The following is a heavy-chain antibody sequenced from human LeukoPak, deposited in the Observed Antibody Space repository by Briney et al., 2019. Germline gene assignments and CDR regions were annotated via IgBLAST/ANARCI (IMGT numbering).Heavy chain of an antibody. J-gene: IGHJ4*02. CDR3: ARGQRGYSYGPHFDY. Sequence: PSETLSLTCTVSGGSISSYYWSWIRQPPGKGLEWIGYIYYSGSTNYNPSLKSRVTISVDTSKNQFSLKLSSVTAADTAVYYCARGQRGYSYGPHFDYWGQGTLVTVSS. CDR1: GGSISSYY. CDR2: IYYSGST. V-gene: IGHV4-59*01. D-gene: IGHD5-18*01.